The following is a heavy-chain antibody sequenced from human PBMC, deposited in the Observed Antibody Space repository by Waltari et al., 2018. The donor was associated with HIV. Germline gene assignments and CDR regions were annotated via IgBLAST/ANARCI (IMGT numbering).Heavy chain of an antibody. V-gene: IGHV3-30*18. Sequence: QVQLVESGGGVVQPGKSPSLPCAASGFTFSSYGIHWVRQAPGKGLDWVAVISFDGRNEYYADSVKGRFTISRDNSKNTVYLQMNSLRAEDTAVYYCAKEGWELLQFGYYFDYWGQGTLVTVSS. D-gene: IGHD1-26*01. CDR3: AKEGWELLQFGYYFDY. CDR1: GFTFSSYG. J-gene: IGHJ4*02. CDR2: ISFDGRNE.